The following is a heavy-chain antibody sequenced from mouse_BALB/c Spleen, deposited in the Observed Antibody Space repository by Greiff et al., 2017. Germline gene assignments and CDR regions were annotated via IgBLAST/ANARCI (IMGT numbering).Heavy chain of an antibody. CDR1: GYAFSSYW. J-gene: IGHJ4*01. CDR2: IYPGDGDT. D-gene: IGHD1-1*01. CDR3: ARAIYYGSSYAMDY. V-gene: IGHV1-80*01. Sequence: QVQLKESGAELVRPGSSVKISCKASGYAFSSYWMNWVKQRPGQGLEWIGQIYPGDGDTNYNGKFKGKATLTADKSSSTAYMQLSSLTSEDSAVYFCARAIYYGSSYAMDYWGQGTSVTVSS.